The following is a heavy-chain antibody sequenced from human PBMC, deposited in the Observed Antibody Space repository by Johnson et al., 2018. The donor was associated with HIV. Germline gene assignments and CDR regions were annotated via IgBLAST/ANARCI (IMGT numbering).Heavy chain of an antibody. Sequence: MQLVESGGGLVQRGGSLRFSCAASGFTFSSYDMHWVRQATGKGLEWVANIKQDGSEKYYVDSVKGRFTISRDNSKNTLYLQMNSLRAEDTAVYYCASAWGELDDAFDIWGQGTMVTVSS. J-gene: IGHJ3*02. CDR1: GFTFSSYD. V-gene: IGHV3-7*02. D-gene: IGHD1-26*01. CDR3: ASAWGELDDAFDI. CDR2: IKQDGSEK.